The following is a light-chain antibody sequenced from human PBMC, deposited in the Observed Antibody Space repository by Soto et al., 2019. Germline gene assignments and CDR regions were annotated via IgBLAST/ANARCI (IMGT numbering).Light chain of an antibody. J-gene: IGKJ2*01. V-gene: IGKV1D-12*01. CDR1: QGISNW. CDR3: LQANTNPYT. CDR2: TAS. Sequence: DIQMTQSPSSLSASVGDRVTITCRASQGISNWLAWYQQKPGKAPKLLIYTASILQTGVPSRFSGSGSGTAFTLTTSSLQPEDFATYDCLQANTNPYTFGQGTRLEIK.